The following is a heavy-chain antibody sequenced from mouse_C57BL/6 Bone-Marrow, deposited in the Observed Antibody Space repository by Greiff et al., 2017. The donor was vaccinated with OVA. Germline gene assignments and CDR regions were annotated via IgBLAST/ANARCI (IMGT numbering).Heavy chain of an antibody. CDR3: ASYGNYDSWYFDV. CDR1: GSTFPDYY. Sequence: VQLVESGAELVQPGASVKISCKASGSTFPDYYINWVTQRPGQGLEWIGKLGPGSGSTYYNEKFKGKATLTADKSSSTAYMQLSSLTSEDSAVYFCASYGNYDSWYFDVWGTGTTVTVSS. D-gene: IGHD2-1*01. V-gene: IGHV1-77*01. CDR2: LGPGSGST. J-gene: IGHJ1*03.